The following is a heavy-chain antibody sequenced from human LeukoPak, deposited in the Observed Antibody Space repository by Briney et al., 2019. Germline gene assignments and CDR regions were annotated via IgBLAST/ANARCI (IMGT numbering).Heavy chain of an antibody. CDR3: ARANWNFDY. CDR1: GGSFSGYY. V-gene: IGHV4-34*01. Sequence: ASETLSLTCAVYGGSFSGYYWSWIRQPPGKGLEWIGEINHSGSTNYNPSLKSRVTISVDTSKNQFSLKLSSVTAADTAVYYCARANWNFDYWGQGTLVTVSS. D-gene: IGHD1-1*01. CDR2: INHSGST. J-gene: IGHJ4*02.